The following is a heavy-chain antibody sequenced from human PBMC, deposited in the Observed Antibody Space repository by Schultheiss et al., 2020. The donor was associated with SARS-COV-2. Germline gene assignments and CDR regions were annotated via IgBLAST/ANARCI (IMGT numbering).Heavy chain of an antibody. V-gene: IGHV4-39*01. J-gene: IGHJ4*02. Sequence: SQTLSLTCTVSGGSISSYYWSWIRQPPGKGLEWIGSIYYSGSTYYNPSLKSRVTISVDTSKNQFSLQLNSVTPEDTAVYYCARGSIAVAGNYDYWGQGTLVTVAS. CDR3: ARGSIAVAGNYDY. CDR1: GGSISSYY. D-gene: IGHD6-19*01. CDR2: IYYSGST.